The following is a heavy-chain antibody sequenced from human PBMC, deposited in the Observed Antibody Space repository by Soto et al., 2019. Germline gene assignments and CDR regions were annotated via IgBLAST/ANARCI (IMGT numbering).Heavy chain of an antibody. J-gene: IGHJ4*02. V-gene: IGHV3-15*01. CDR3: STAGQWDVWSAYDLEH. CDR2: SKPKIDPVETI. Sequence: PGGSLRLSCAASGLSVTNARLSWFRQTPGKGLEWVGRSKPKIDPVETIQYSASVIGRFIISSDDSNDTPYLEKNSRKTDDTGVDYCSTAGQWDVWSAYDLEHWGQGTTVTVSS. D-gene: IGHD3-16*01. CDR1: GLSVTNAR.